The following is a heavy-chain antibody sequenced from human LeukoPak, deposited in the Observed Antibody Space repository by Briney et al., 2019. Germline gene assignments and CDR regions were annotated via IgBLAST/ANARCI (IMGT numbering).Heavy chain of an antibody. Sequence: GASVNVSCKASGYTFTGYYMHWVRQAPGQGLEWMGRINPNSGGTNYAQKFQDRVTMTRDTSISTAYMELSRLRSDDTAVYYCARRGTGRPFDYWGQGTLVTVSS. CDR2: INPNSGGT. CDR3: ARRGTGRPFDY. CDR1: GYTFTGYY. D-gene: IGHD3-10*01. J-gene: IGHJ4*02. V-gene: IGHV1-2*06.